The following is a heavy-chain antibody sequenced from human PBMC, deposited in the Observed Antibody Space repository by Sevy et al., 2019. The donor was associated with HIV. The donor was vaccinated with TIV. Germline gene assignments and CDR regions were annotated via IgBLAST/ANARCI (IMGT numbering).Heavy chain of an antibody. V-gene: IGHV3-49*04. CDR2: IRGKRNGETK. Sequence: GGSLRPSCSPSGFIFGDYTVSWVRQAPGKGLEWIAFIRGKRNGETKEYAASVRGRFTISRDDSKSIAYLQMNSLKTEDTAVYYCTRVEGAADWGMDVWGQGTTVTVSS. CDR1: GFIFGDYT. J-gene: IGHJ6*02. D-gene: IGHD1-26*01. CDR3: TRVEGAADWGMDV.